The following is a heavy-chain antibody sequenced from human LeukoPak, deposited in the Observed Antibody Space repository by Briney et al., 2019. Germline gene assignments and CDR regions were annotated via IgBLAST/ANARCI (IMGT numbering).Heavy chain of an antibody. CDR3: ARACSSTSCYDLAYYYYMDV. CDR2: ISAYNGNT. V-gene: IGHV1-18*01. Sequence: ASVKVSCKASGYTFTSYGISWVRQAPGQGLEWMGWISAYNGNTNYAQKLQGRVTMTTDTSTSTAYMELRGLRSDDTAVYYCARACSSTSCYDLAYYYYMDVWGKGTTVTVSS. CDR1: GYTFTSYG. J-gene: IGHJ6*03. D-gene: IGHD2-2*01.